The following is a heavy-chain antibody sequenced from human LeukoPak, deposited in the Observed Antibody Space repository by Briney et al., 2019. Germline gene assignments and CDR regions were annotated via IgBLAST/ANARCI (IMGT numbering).Heavy chain of an antibody. CDR3: AKDEQWLAYNWFDP. CDR1: GFTFSSSA. V-gene: IGHV3-23*01. Sequence: GGSLRLSCAASGFTFSSSAMSWLRQAPGKGLEWVSAISGSGGSTYYADSVKGRFTISRDNSKNTLYLQMNSLRAEDTAVYYCAKDEQWLAYNWFDPWGQGTLVTVSS. J-gene: IGHJ5*02. CDR2: ISGSGGST. D-gene: IGHD6-19*01.